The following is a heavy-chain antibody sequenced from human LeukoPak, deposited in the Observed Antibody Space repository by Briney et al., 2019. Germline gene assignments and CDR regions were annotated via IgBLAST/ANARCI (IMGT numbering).Heavy chain of an antibody. D-gene: IGHD2-21*02. V-gene: IGHV4-39*01. Sequence: SETLSLTCTVSSDSIYSSNYYWGWIRQPPGKGLEWIGSIYYSGSTYYNSSLKSRVSISVDTSKNQFSLKLSSLTAADTAVYYCARAAYCGGDCYLFDYWGQGTLVTVFS. CDR1: SDSIYSSNYY. CDR2: IYYSGST. CDR3: ARAAYCGGDCYLFDY. J-gene: IGHJ4*02.